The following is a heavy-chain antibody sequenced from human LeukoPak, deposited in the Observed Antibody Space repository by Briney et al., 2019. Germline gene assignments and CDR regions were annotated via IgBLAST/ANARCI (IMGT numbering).Heavy chain of an antibody. CDR2: IIPIFGTA. CDR3: ARDSSGGPRTSSITVTHGWFDP. V-gene: IGHV1-69*13. Sequence: ASVKVSCKASGGTFSSYAISWVRQAPGQGLEWMGGIIPIFGTANYAQKFQGRVTITADESTSTAYMELSSLRSEDTAVYYCARDSSGGPRTSSITVTHGWFDPWGQGTLVTVSS. J-gene: IGHJ5*02. D-gene: IGHD4-17*01. CDR1: GGTFSSYA.